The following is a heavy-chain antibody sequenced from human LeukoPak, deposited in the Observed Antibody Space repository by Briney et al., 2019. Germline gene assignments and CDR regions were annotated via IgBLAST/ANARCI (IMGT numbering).Heavy chain of an antibody. D-gene: IGHD2-15*01. CDR3: AREEVVGGGWFDP. CDR2: INPGGGST. V-gene: IGHV1-46*01. J-gene: IGHJ5*02. CDR1: GYTFTSYY. Sequence: ASVKVSCKASGYTFTSYYMHWVRQAPGQGLEWMGIINPGGGSTSYAQKFQGRVTMTRDMSTSTVYMELSSLRSEDTAVYYCAREEVVGGGWFDPWGQGTLVTVSS.